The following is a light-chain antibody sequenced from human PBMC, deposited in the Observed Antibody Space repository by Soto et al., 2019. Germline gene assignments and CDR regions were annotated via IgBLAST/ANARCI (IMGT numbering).Light chain of an antibody. Sequence: EIVLTQSPGTLSLSPGERATLSCRASQSVRSNFLAWYQQKPGQAPRLLIYGASNRATGIPDRFSGSGSGTDFTLTITRLEAEDFAMYYCQRYDNWPPSTCGQGTRREIK. J-gene: IGKJ5*01. CDR3: QRYDNWPPST. CDR1: QSVRSNF. V-gene: IGKV3-20*01. CDR2: GAS.